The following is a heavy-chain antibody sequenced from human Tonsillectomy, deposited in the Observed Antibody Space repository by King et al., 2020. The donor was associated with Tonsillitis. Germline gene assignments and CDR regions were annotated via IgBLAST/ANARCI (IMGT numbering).Heavy chain of an antibody. V-gene: IGHV1-24*01. Sequence: VQLVQSGAEVKKPGASVKVSCKVSGYTLTELSMHWVRQAPGKGLEWMGGFDPEDGETIYAQKFQGRGTMTEDTSTDTAYMELSSLRSEDTAVYYCATSGVAEAGQPTRTTGYYYYGMDVWGQGTTVRLL. J-gene: IGHJ6*02. CDR2: FDPEDGET. CDR3: ATSGVAEAGQPTRTTGYYYYGMDV. D-gene: IGHD6-19*01. CDR1: GYTLTELS.